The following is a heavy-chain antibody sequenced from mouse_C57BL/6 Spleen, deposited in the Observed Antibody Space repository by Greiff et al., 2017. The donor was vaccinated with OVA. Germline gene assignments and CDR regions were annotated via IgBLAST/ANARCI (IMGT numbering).Heavy chain of an antibody. J-gene: IGHJ2*01. V-gene: IGHV5-17*01. Sequence: EVHLVESGGGLVKPGGSLKLSCAASGFTFSDYGMHWVRQAPEKGLEWVAYISSGSSTIYYADTVKGRFTISRDNAKNTLFLQMTSLRSEDTARYYCARENWDGFDYWGQGTTLTVSS. D-gene: IGHD4-1*01. CDR2: ISSGSSTI. CDR1: GFTFSDYG. CDR3: ARENWDGFDY.